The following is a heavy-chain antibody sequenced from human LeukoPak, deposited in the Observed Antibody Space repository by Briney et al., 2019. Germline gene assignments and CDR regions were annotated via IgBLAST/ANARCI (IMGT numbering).Heavy chain of an antibody. D-gene: IGHD6-6*01. CDR2: ISAYNGNT. CDR1: DYTFTNYG. CDR3: ARIQSRIIAARPGNPAFDY. V-gene: IGHV1-18*01. Sequence: ASVKVSCKASDYTFTNYGISWVRQAPGQGLEWMGWISAYNGNTNQAQKLQGRVTMTTDTSTSTVYMELKGLRSDDTAVYYCARIQSRIIAARPGNPAFDYWGRGTLVTVSS. J-gene: IGHJ4*02.